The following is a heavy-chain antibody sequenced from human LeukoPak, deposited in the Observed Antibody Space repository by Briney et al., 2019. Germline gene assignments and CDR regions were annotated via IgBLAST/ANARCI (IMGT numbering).Heavy chain of an antibody. CDR2: ISSSSSTI. V-gene: IGHV3-48*01. CDR3: ASQTPAAAGTPLPYYYYYGMDV. J-gene: IGHJ6*02. Sequence: PGGSLRLSCAASGFTFSSYSMNWVRQAPGKGLEWVSYISSSSSTIYYADSVKGRFTISRDNAKNSLYLQMNSLRVEDTAVYYCASQTPAAAGTPLPYYYYYGMDVWGQGTTVTVSS. CDR1: GFTFSSYS. D-gene: IGHD6-13*01.